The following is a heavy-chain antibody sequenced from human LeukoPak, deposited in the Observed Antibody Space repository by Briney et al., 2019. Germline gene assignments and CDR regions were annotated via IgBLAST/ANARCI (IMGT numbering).Heavy chain of an antibody. CDR1: GFTFSSYV. Sequence: GGSLRLSCTASGFTFSSYVMSWVRQAPGKGLEWVSVISDSATRTYYIDSVKGRFTISRDNSKNTLFLQMNSLRAEDTALYYCAPDRGAVAGTDYWGQGTLVTVSS. D-gene: IGHD6-19*01. J-gene: IGHJ4*02. V-gene: IGHV3-23*01. CDR2: ISDSATRT. CDR3: APDRGAVAGTDY.